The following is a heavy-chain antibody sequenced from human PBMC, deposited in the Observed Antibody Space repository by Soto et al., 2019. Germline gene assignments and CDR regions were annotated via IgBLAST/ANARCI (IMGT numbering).Heavy chain of an antibody. CDR1: GGSFSSYA. V-gene: IGHV1-69*13. Sequence: GASVKVSCKASGGSFSSYAISWVQQAPGQGFEWMGGIIPIFGTANYAQKFQGRVTITADESTSTAYMELSSLRSEDTAVYYCARGGDIVLVPTAISWFDPWGQGTLVTVSS. CDR2: IIPIFGTA. D-gene: IGHD2-2*01. CDR3: ARGGDIVLVPTAISWFDP. J-gene: IGHJ5*02.